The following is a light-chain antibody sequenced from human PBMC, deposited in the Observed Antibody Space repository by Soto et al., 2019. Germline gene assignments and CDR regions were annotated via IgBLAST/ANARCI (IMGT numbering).Light chain of an antibody. CDR2: GNS. Sequence: QSVLTQPPSVSGAPGQRVTISCTGSSSNIGAGYDVHWYQQLPGTAPKLLIYGNSNRPSGVPDRFSGSKSGTSASLAITGLQAEDEAEYYCQSYDSRLSGSPVFGGGTKLTVL. CDR3: QSYDSRLSGSPV. CDR1: SSNIGAGYD. J-gene: IGLJ2*01. V-gene: IGLV1-40*01.